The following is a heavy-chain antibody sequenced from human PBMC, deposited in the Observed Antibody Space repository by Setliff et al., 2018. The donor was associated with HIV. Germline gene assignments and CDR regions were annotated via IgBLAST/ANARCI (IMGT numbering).Heavy chain of an antibody. D-gene: IGHD2-2*02. Sequence: PSETLSLTCTVSGGSASNSRYYWAWIRQTPGKGLEWIGQIFHDGTVTYKPSLESRVTILMDILKNQISLNVTSVTAADTATYYCAKTNIPMPRSGTRLESWGPGRLVTVSS. CDR1: GGSASNSRYY. V-gene: IGHV4-61*05. CDR3: AKTNIPMPRSGTRLES. J-gene: IGHJ4*02. CDR2: IFHDGTV.